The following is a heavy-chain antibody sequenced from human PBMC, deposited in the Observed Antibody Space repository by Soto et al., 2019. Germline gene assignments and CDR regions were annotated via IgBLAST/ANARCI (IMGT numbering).Heavy chain of an antibody. Sequence: SGPTLVNPTQTLTLTCTFSGFSLSTSGMCVSWIRQPPGKALEWLARIDWDDDKYYSTSLKTRLTISKDTSKNQVVLTMTNMDPVVTATYYCARMVPSGSYYYGMDVWGQGTTVTVSS. V-gene: IGHV2-70*11. CDR3: ARMVPSGSYYYGMDV. J-gene: IGHJ6*02. CDR1: GFSLSTSGMC. CDR2: IDWDDDK. D-gene: IGHD1-26*01.